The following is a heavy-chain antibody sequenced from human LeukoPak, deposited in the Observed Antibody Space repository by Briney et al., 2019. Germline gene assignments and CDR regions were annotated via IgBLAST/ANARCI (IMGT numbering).Heavy chain of an antibody. Sequence: PGGSLRLSYAASGFTFDNYAMNWVRQAPGKGLEWLSYIRGGGAVTRYSDSVKGRFTISRDNSKNTLYLQMNHLRAEDTAIYYCAKCSASYYNDAFDIWGRGTMVTVSS. D-gene: IGHD3-10*02. CDR2: IRGGGAVT. CDR1: GFTFDNYA. J-gene: IGHJ3*02. CDR3: AKCSASYYNDAFDI. V-gene: IGHV3-23*01.